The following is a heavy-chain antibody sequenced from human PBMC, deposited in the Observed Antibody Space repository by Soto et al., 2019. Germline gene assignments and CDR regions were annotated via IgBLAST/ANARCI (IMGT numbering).Heavy chain of an antibody. J-gene: IGHJ4*02. D-gene: IGHD3-10*01. CDR2: ISGSGGST. V-gene: IGHV3-23*01. Sequence: LRLSCAASGFTFSSYAMSWVRQAPGKGLEWVSAISGSGGSTYYADSVKGRFTISRDNSKNTLYLQMNSLRAEDTAVYYCAKGLTMVRGVFYYFDYWGQGALVTVSS. CDR3: AKGLTMVRGVFYYFDY. CDR1: GFTFSSYA.